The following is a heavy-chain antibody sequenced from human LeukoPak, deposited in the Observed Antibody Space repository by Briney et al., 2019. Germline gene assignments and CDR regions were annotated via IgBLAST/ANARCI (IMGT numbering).Heavy chain of an antibody. Sequence: SETLSLTCTVSGGSISSSSYYWGWIRQPPGKGLEWIGSIYYSGSTYHNPSLKSRVTISVDTSKNQFSLKLSSVTAADTAVYYCARGLNDSWTGENYWGQGTLVTVSS. CDR2: IYYSGST. CDR3: ARGLNDSWTGENY. J-gene: IGHJ4*02. CDR1: GGSISSSSYY. V-gene: IGHV4-39*07. D-gene: IGHD3-3*01.